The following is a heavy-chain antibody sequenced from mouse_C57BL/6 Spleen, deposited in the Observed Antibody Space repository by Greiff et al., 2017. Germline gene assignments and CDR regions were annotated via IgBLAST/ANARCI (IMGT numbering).Heavy chain of an antibody. CDR2: ISSGSSTI. J-gene: IGHJ1*03. CDR3: ARRYYYGSSYLYFDV. CDR1: GFTFSDYG. D-gene: IGHD1-1*01. Sequence: EVKLVESGGGLVKPGGSLKLSCAASGFTFSDYGMHWVRQAPEKGLEWVAYISSGSSTIYYADTVKGRFTISRDNAKNTLFLQMTSLRSEDTSMYYCARRYYYGSSYLYFDVWGTGTTVTVSS. V-gene: IGHV5-17*01.